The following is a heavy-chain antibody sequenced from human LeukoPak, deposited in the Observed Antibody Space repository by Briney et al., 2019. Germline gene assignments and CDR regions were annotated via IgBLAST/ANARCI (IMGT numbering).Heavy chain of an antibody. J-gene: IGHJ4*02. CDR1: GGTFSSYA. CDR3: AGSLYESSGYYYNYFDY. CDR2: IIPILGIA. V-gene: IGHV1-69*04. Sequence: GASVKVSCKASGGTFSSYAISWVRQAPGQGLEWMGRIIPILGIANYAQKFQGRVTITADKSTSTAYMELSSLRSEDTAVYYCAGSLYESSGYYYNYFDYWGQGTLVTVSS. D-gene: IGHD3-22*01.